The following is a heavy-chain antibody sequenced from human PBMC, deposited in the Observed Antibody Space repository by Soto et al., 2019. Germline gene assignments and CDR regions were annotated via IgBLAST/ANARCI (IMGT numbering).Heavy chain of an antibody. CDR2: VSATAGTT. CDR1: GFTFRNCA. CDR3: AKDRLAGGFDY. Sequence: PGGSLRLSCAASGFTFRNCAMNWVRQAPGKGLEWVSLVSATAGTTYYTDSVKGRFTISRDNSRNTVYLQMNSLRADDTAVYYCAKDRLAGGFDYWGQGTLVTVSS. D-gene: IGHD3-16*01. J-gene: IGHJ4*02. V-gene: IGHV3-23*01.